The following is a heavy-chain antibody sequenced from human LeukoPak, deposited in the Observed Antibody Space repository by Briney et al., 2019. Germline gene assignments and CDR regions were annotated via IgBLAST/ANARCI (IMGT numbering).Heavy chain of an antibody. CDR2: INHSGST. J-gene: IGHJ5*02. V-gene: IGHV4-34*01. Sequence: SETLSLTCAVYGGSFSGYYWSCIRQPPGTGLEWRGEINHSGSTNYNPSLKTRVTISVDTSKNQFSPKLTPVTPPDKAVYYWGRPPTRVCWFDPSGEGTLVTVSS. CDR1: GGSFSGYY. CDR3: GRPPTRVCWFDP.